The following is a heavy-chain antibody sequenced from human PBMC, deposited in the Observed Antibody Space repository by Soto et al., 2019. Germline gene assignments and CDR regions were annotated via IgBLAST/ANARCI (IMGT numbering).Heavy chain of an antibody. V-gene: IGHV4-4*02. J-gene: IGHJ5*02. Sequence: QVQLQESGPGLVKPSGTLSLTCAVSGGSISSSNWWSWVRQPPGKGLEWIGEIYHSGSTNYNPSLKSRVPVSLDKSKNQFSLKLSSVTAADTAVYYCARGELVGATQGYNWFDPWGQGTLVTVSS. CDR3: ARGELVGATQGYNWFDP. CDR2: IYHSGST. CDR1: GGSISSSNW. D-gene: IGHD1-26*01.